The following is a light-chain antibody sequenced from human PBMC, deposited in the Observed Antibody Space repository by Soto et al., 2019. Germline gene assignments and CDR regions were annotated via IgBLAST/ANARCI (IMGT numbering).Light chain of an antibody. J-gene: IGKJ2*01. V-gene: IGKV3-15*01. CDR2: AAS. CDR3: QQYNDWYT. CDR1: QSIKSN. Sequence: ETVMTQSPATLSVSPGERATLSCRASQSIKSNLAWYQRKPGQAPRLLMYAASVRAAGIPARFSGSGSGTEFTLTISSLQSEDFAVYYCQQYNDWYTFGQGTKLEI.